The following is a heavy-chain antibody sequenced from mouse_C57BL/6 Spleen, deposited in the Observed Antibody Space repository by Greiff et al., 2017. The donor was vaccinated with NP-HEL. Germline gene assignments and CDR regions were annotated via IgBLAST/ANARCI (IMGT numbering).Heavy chain of an antibody. Sequence: QVQLQQPGAELVRPGSSVKLSCKASGYTFTSYWMDWVKQRPGQGLEWIGNIYPSDSETHYNQKFKDKATLTVDKSSSTAYMRLSSLTSEDSAVYYCARQPYGAMDYWGQGTSVTVSS. CDR2: IYPSDSET. CDR1: GYTFTSYW. D-gene: IGHD1-1*01. J-gene: IGHJ4*01. CDR3: ARQPYGAMDY. V-gene: IGHV1-61*01.